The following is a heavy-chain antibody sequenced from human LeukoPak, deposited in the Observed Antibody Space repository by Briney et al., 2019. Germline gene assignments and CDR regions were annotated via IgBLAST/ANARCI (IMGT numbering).Heavy chain of an antibody. J-gene: IGHJ4*02. CDR2: ISGSGGST. V-gene: IGHV3-23*01. D-gene: IGHD5-18*01. Sequence: GGSLRLSCVASGFTFNSYLMSWVRQAPGKGLEWVSAISGSGGSTYYADSVKGRFTISRDNSKNTLYLQMNSLRAEDTAVYYCATPKDTAMVPFDYWGQGTLVTVSS. CDR3: ATPKDTAMVPFDY. CDR1: GFTFNSYL.